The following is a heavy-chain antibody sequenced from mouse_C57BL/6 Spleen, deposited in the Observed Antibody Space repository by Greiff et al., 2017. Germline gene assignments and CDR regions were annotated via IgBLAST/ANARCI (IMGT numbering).Heavy chain of an antibody. CDR3: ARDGDYDDASYYYAMDY. V-gene: IGHV1-55*01. CDR2: IYPGSGST. CDR1: GYTFTSYW. D-gene: IGHD2-4*01. J-gene: IGHJ4*01. Sequence: QVQLQQPGAELVKPGASVKMSCKASGYTFTSYWITWVKQRPGQGLEWIGDIYPGSGSTNYNEKFKSKATLTVDTSSSTAYMQLSSLTSEDSAVYYCARDGDYDDASYYYAMDYWGQGTSVTVSS.